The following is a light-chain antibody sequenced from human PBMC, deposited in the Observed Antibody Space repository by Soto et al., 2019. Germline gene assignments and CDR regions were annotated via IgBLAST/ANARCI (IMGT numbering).Light chain of an antibody. J-gene: IGKJ4*01. V-gene: IGKV3-15*01. CDR1: QSVGGS. CDR3: HQYYKLPLT. Sequence: EIVLTQSPATLSVSPGEIATLSCRASQSVGGSLAWYQQKPGQAPSLLIYDASIRATGVPASFSGSGSGTDFPLTISSLQSQDFAVYYCHQYYKLPLTFGGGTKVEI. CDR2: DAS.